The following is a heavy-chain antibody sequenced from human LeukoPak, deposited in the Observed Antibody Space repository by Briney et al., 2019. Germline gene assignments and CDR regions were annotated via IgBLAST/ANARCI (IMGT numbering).Heavy chain of an antibody. CDR3: AKQDYSNYVGPFDY. Sequence: GGSLGLSCAASGFTFSSYAMSWVRQAPGKGLEWVSAISGSDVSTYYADSVKGRYTISRDNSKNTLYLQMNSLRAEDTAVYYCAKQDYSNYVGPFDYWGQGTLVTVSS. J-gene: IGHJ4*02. V-gene: IGHV3-23*01. CDR1: GFTFSSYA. CDR2: ISGSDVST. D-gene: IGHD4-11*01.